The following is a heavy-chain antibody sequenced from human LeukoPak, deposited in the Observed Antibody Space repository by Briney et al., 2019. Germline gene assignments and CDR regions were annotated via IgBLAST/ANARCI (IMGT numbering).Heavy chain of an antibody. CDR3: VRDFSTVTTAYLHH. Sequence: GGSLRLSCAASGFTFSSYSMNWVRQAPGKGLEWVSSISSSSRHIYYADSVKGRFTIFRDDAENSLFLQMDSLRVEDTAMYYCVRDFSTVTTAYLHHWGQGTLLTVSS. CDR1: GFTFSSYS. CDR2: ISSSSRHI. J-gene: IGHJ1*01. V-gene: IGHV3-21*04. D-gene: IGHD4-17*01.